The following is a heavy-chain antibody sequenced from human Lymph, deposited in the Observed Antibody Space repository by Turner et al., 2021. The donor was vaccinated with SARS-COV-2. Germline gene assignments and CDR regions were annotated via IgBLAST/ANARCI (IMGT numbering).Heavy chain of an antibody. CDR3: AKVHCILTCYIDY. Sequence: EVQLLESGGDLVQPGGSLRLSCAASGFTFSSYAMSWVRQAPGKGLEWFSAISVSGGITYYADSVKGRLTISRDNSKNTLYLQINSLRAEDTAVYYCAKVHCILTCYIDYWGQGTLVTVSS. D-gene: IGHD3-9*01. V-gene: IGHV3-23*01. CDR1: GFTFSSYA. CDR2: ISVSGGIT. J-gene: IGHJ4*02.